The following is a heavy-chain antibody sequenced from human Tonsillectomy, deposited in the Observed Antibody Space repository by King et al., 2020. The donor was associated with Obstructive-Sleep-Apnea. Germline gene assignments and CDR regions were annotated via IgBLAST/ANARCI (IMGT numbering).Heavy chain of an antibody. Sequence: VQLVESGGGLVQPGGSLRLSCAASGFTFCSYSMNWVRQAPGKGLEWVSYFSSSSSTIYYADSVKGRFTISRDNAKNSLYLQMNSLRAEDTAVYYCARDRGDGYNSGFDYWGQGTLVTVSS. D-gene: IGHD5-24*01. CDR3: ARDRGDGYNSGFDY. J-gene: IGHJ4*02. CDR2: FSSSSSTI. CDR1: GFTFCSYS. V-gene: IGHV3-48*01.